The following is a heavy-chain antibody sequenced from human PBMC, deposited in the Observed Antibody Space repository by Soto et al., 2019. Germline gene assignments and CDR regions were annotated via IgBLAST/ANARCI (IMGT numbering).Heavy chain of an antibody. Sequence: GGSLRLSCAASGFTFSSYAMSWVRQAPGKGLEWVSAISGSGGSTYYADSVKGRFTISRDNSKNTLYLQMNSLRAEDTAVYYCAKFGTTLLPLKCSSTSCHLDYWGQGTLVTVSS. CDR3: AKFGTTLLPLKCSSTSCHLDY. CDR2: ISGSGGST. V-gene: IGHV3-23*01. J-gene: IGHJ4*02. D-gene: IGHD2-2*01. CDR1: GFTFSSYA.